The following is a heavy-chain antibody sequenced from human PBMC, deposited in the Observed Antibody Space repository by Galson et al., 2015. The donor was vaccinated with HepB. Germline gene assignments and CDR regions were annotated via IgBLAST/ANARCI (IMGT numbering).Heavy chain of an antibody. D-gene: IGHD1-20*01. CDR2: ISSGSSTI. CDR3: ARLTGTEYFQH. CDR1: GFTFSIYS. J-gene: IGHJ1*01. V-gene: IGHV3-48*02. Sequence: SLRLSCAASGFTFSIYSMNWVRQAPGKGLEWVSYISSGSSTIYYADSVKGRFTISRDNAKNSLYLQMNSLSDEDTAVYYCARLTGTEYFQHWGQGTLVTVSS.